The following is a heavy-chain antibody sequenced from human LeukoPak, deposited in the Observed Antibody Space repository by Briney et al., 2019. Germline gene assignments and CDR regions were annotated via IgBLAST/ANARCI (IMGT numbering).Heavy chain of an antibody. Sequence: GGSLRLSCAASGFTFSSYWMSWVRQAPGKGLEWVANIKQDGSEKYYVDSVKGRFTISRDNAKNSLYLQMNSLRAEDTAVYYCAREFGSSSWASAFDIWGQGTMVTVSS. CDR1: GFTFSSYW. D-gene: IGHD6-13*01. CDR2: IKQDGSEK. J-gene: IGHJ3*02. V-gene: IGHV3-7*01. CDR3: AREFGSSSWASAFDI.